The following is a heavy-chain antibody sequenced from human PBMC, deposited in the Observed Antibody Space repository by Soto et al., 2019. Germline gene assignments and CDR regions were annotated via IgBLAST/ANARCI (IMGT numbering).Heavy chain of an antibody. V-gene: IGHV1-2*02. D-gene: IGHD1-26*01. CDR1: GYTFTGYY. CDR3: ARGVVGATVRFDY. J-gene: IGHJ4*02. Sequence: GASVKVSCKASGYTFTGYYMHWVRQAPGQGLEWVGWINPNSGGTNYAQKFQGRVTMTRDTSISTAYMELSRLRSDDTAVYYCARGVVGATVRFDYWGQGTLVTVSS. CDR2: INPNSGGT.